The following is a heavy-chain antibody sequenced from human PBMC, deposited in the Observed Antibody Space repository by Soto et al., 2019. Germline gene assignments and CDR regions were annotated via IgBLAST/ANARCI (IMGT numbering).Heavy chain of an antibody. CDR1: GGSISSKY. Sequence: ETLSLTCTVSGGSISSKYWSWIRQPPGKGLEWIGYIYYNGRTNYNPSLKSRVTISVDTSRNQFSLKLSSVTAADTAVYYCARLRWATIAEAGSFDYWGQGILVTVSS. CDR2: IYYNGRT. D-gene: IGHD6-13*01. CDR3: ARLRWATIAEAGSFDY. J-gene: IGHJ4*02. V-gene: IGHV4-59*08.